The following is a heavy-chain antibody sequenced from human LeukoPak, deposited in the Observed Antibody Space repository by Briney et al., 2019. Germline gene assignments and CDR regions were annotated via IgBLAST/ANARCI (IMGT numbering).Heavy chain of an antibody. CDR1: GFTFSSSW. J-gene: IGHJ3*02. Sequence: GGSLRLSCVASGFTFSSSWMSWVRRAPGKGLEWVANIKQDGTEEYCVDSVRGRFSISKDNAKNSLYLQMNSLRAEDTAVYYCARVAGRDYDDAFDIWGQGTMVTVSS. CDR2: IKQDGTEE. D-gene: IGHD3-22*01. V-gene: IGHV3-7*01. CDR3: ARVAGRDYDDAFDI.